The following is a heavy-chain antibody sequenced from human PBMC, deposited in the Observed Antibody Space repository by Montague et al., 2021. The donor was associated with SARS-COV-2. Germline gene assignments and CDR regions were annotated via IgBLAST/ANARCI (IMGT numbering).Heavy chain of an antibody. Sequence: SETLSLTCTVPGGSSSSDYWSWIRQPPGKGLQWIGYITYSGSTTYNPSLKSRVTISVDTSKNQFSLKLSSVTAADTAVYYCARRGPLGADDAFDIWGQGTMVTVSS. V-gene: IGHV4-59*01. CDR2: ITYSGST. D-gene: IGHD1-26*01. J-gene: IGHJ3*02. CDR3: ARRGPLGADDAFDI. CDR1: GGSSSSDY.